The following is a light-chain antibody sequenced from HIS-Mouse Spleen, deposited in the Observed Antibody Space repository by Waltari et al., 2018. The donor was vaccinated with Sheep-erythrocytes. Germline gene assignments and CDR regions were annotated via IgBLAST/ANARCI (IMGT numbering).Light chain of an antibody. J-gene: IGKJ2*01. CDR1: QSVSSY. CDR3: QQRSNWYT. V-gene: IGKV3-11*01. Sequence: EIVLTQSPATLSLSPGERATLSCRASQSVSSYLAWYQQKPGQAPRLLIYHASNRATGIPARFSGSGSRTDFTLTISSLEPEDFAVYYCQQRSNWYTFGQGTKLEIK. CDR2: HAS.